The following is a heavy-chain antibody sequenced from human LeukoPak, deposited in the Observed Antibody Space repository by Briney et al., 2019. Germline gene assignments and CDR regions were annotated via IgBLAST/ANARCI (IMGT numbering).Heavy chain of an antibody. CDR3: AKDSNFWSGYSDY. Sequence: GGSLRLSCAASGFTFSSYAMSWVRQAPGKGLEWVSAISGSGGSTYYADSVKGRFTISRDNSKNTLYLQMNSLRAEDTAVYYFAKDSNFWSGYSDYWGQGTLVAVSS. D-gene: IGHD3-3*01. V-gene: IGHV3-23*01. J-gene: IGHJ4*02. CDR1: GFTFSSYA. CDR2: ISGSGGST.